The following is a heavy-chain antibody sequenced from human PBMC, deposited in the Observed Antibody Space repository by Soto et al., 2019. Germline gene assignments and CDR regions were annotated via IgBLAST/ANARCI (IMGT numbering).Heavy chain of an antibody. CDR1: GGIFSNYD. CDR3: AKDSDSPDY. CDR2: IIPILGTT. V-gene: IGHV1-69*13. Sequence: VKVSCTASGGIFSNYDITWVRQAPGQGLEWMGGIIPILGTTNYAQKFQGRLTITADESTSTAYMELSRLRSEDTAVYYCAKDSDSPDYWGQGTLVTVSS. D-gene: IGHD2-21*01. J-gene: IGHJ4*02.